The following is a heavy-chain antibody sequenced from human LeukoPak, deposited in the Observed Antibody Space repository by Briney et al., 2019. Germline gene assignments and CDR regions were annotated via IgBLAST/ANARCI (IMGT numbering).Heavy chain of an antibody. V-gene: IGHV5-51*01. D-gene: IGHD6-13*01. CDR2: IYPGDSDT. CDR1: GYSFTSYW. Sequence: GESLKISCKGSGYSFTSYWIGWVRQMPGKGLEWMGIIYPGDSDTRYSPSFQGQVTFSVDASISTAYLQSSGLRASDTAIYYCVRFGLTSSLDYWGQGTLVTVSS. J-gene: IGHJ4*02. CDR3: VRFGLTSSLDY.